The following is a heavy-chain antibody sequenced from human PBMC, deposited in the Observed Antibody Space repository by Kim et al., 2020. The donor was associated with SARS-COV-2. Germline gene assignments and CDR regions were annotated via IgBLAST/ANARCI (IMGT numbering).Heavy chain of an antibody. CDR1: GGSISSGSYY. D-gene: IGHD6-13*01. CDR3: ARDSIAAAGTDYYYYGMDV. CDR2: IYTSGST. Sequence: SETLSLTCTVSGGSISSGSYYWSWIRQPAGKGLEWIGRIYTSGSTNYNPSLKSLVTISVDTSKNQFSQKLSSVTAADTAVYYCARDSIAAAGTDYYYYGMDVWGQGTTVTVSS. J-gene: IGHJ6*02. V-gene: IGHV4-61*02.